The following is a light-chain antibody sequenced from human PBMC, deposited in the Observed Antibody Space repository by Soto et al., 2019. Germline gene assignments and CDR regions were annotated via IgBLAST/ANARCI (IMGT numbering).Light chain of an antibody. V-gene: IGKV1-5*03. Sequence: DIQMTQSPSTLSASVGDRVTITCRASQSISSWLAWYHQKPGKAPKLLIYKASSLESGVPSRFSGSGSGTEFTLTISSLQPDDFATYYCQQYNSYSRGTFGQGTKVDIK. CDR2: KAS. CDR1: QSISSW. CDR3: QQYNSYSRGT. J-gene: IGKJ1*01.